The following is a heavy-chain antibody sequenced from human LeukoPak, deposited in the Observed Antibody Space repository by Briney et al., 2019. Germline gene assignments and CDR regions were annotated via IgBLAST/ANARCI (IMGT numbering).Heavy chain of an antibody. CDR1: GGSISSYY. CDR2: INHSGST. CDR3: ARPLDYYDSSGYAI. D-gene: IGHD3-22*01. Sequence: SETLSLTCTVSGGSISSYYWSWIRQPPGKGLEWIGEINHSGSTNYNPSLKSRVTISVDTSKNQFSLKLSSVTAADTAVYYCARPLDYYDSSGYAIWGQGTMVTVSS. J-gene: IGHJ3*02. V-gene: IGHV4-34*01.